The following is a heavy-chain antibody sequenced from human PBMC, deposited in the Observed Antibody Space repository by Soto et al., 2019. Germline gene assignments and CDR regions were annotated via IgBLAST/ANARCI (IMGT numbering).Heavy chain of an antibody. CDR3: ARERHNYGSNDY. CDR1: GDSIGRSY. Sequence: ASETLSLTCFVSGDSIGRSYWSWVRQTAGKGLEWIGRISGFTGTTNYNPSLKSRVTLSQDRSTNQFSLKLSSVTAADTAVYYCARERHNYGSNDYWGQGILVTVSS. D-gene: IGHD3-10*01. J-gene: IGHJ4*02. V-gene: IGHV4-4*07. CDR2: ISGFTGTT.